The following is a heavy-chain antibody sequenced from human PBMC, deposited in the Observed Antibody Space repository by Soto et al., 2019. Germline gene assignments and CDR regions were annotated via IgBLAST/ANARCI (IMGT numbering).Heavy chain of an antibody. Sequence: GGSLRLSCAASGFTFDDYAMHWVRQAPGKGLEWVSGISWNSGRIGYADSVKGRFTISRDNAKNSLYLQMNSLRGEDTALYYCAKGGDSRLDYWGQGTLVTVSS. V-gene: IGHV3-9*01. CDR3: AKGGDSRLDY. CDR1: GFTFDDYA. J-gene: IGHJ4*02. CDR2: ISWNSGRI. D-gene: IGHD5-12*01.